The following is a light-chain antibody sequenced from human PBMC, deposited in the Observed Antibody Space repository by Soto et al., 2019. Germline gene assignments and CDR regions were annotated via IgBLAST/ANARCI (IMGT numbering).Light chain of an antibody. V-gene: IGKV1-27*01. CDR1: QSISHW. J-gene: IGKJ1*01. Sequence: DIQMTQSPSTLSASVGDRVTITCRASQSISHWLAWYQQKPGKAPKLLIYAASTLQSGVPSRFSGSGSGTDFTLTISSLQPEDVATYYCQKYNSAPRTFGQGTKVDIK. CDR2: AAS. CDR3: QKYNSAPRT.